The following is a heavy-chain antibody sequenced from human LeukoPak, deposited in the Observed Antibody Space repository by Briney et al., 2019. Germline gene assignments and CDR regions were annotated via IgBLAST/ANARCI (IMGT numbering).Heavy chain of an antibody. V-gene: IGHV3-21*01. D-gene: IGHD5-12*01. CDR3: ARDTSGYDYWYFDY. CDR1: GFSFSSYR. Sequence: GGSLRLSCAASGFSFSSYRMNWVRQAPGKGLEWVSSVSNSGDYIHYADSVKGRFTISRDNAKNSLYLQMNSLRAEDTAVYYCARDTSGYDYWYFDYWGQGTLVTVSS. J-gene: IGHJ4*02. CDR2: VSNSGDYI.